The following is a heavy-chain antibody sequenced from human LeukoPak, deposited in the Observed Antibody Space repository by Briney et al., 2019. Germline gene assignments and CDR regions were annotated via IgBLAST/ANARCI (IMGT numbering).Heavy chain of an antibody. CDR2: MNPNSGNT. CDR1: GYTFTGYY. V-gene: IGHV1-8*03. Sequence: ASVKVSCKASGYTFTGYYMHWVRHAPGQGLEWMGWMNPNSGNTGYAQKFQGRVTITRNTYISTAYMELSSLRSEDTAVYYCARGLPWFDPWGQGTLVTVSS. J-gene: IGHJ5*02. CDR3: ARGLPWFDP.